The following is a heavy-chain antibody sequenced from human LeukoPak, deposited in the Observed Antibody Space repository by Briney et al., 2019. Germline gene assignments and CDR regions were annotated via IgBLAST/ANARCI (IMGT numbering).Heavy chain of an antibody. D-gene: IGHD3-22*01. Sequence: SETLSLTCTVSGGSISSTSYYWGWIRQPPGKGLEWIGTIYYSGSTYYNPSLKSRVTISVDTSKNQFSLKVSSVTAADTAVYYCARSGDYYDSAGYYRLFGYWGQGSLVTVSS. J-gene: IGHJ4*02. V-gene: IGHV4-39*01. CDR2: IYYSGST. CDR1: GGSISSTSYY. CDR3: ARSGDYYDSAGYYRLFGY.